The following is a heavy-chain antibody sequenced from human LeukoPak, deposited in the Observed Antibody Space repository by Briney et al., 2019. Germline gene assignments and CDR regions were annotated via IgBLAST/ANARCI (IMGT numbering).Heavy chain of an antibody. Sequence: RXPGKGXXXXXXLYPGPSDTTYSPSFQGQLTISADKSISTAYPQWSSLKASHTAMYYCARHRIVGATMHYDYWGQGTLVTVSS. D-gene: IGHD1-26*01. CDR3: ARHRIVGATMHYDY. CDR2: LYPGPSDT. V-gene: IGHV5-51*01. J-gene: IGHJ4*02.